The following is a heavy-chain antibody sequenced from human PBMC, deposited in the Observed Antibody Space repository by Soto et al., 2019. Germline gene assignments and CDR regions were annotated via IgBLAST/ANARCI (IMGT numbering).Heavy chain of an antibody. CDR1: GFTFSSYA. J-gene: IGHJ4*02. Sequence: EVQLLESGGGLVQPGGSLRLSCAASGFTFSSYAMSWVRQAPGKGLEWVSAISGSGGSTYYADSVKGRFIISRDNSKNTLYLQMNSLRAEDTAVYYCALGSSSSSAFDYWGQGTLVTVSS. CDR2: ISGSGGST. D-gene: IGHD6-6*01. V-gene: IGHV3-23*01. CDR3: ALGSSSSSAFDY.